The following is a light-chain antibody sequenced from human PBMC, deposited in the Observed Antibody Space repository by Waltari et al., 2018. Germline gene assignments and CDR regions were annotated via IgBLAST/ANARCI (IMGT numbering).Light chain of an antibody. CDR3: QQYFSSPYT. CDR2: WAS. CDR1: QTLLYTSNNQNY. V-gene: IGKV4-1*01. Sequence: DIVMTQSPDSLAVSLGARAAINCKSRQTLLYTSNNQNYLTWYQQKSGQPPKGLIFWASTRESGVAERFNGSGSGTDFTLTINSLQPEDVAVYFCQQYFSSPYTFGQGTKLEIK. J-gene: IGKJ2*01.